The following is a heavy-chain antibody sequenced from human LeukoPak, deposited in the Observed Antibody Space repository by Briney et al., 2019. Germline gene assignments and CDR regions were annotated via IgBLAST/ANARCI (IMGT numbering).Heavy chain of an antibody. CDR3: ASFISAIGTWFYHSDY. Sequence: GGSLRLSCAASGFTFSRYSMNWVRQAPGKGLEWVSSISSSSSYIYYADSVKGRFTISRDNAKNSLYLQMNSLRAEDTAVYYCASFISAIGTWFYHSDYWGQGTVVTVSA. D-gene: IGHD6-13*01. CDR1: GFTFSRYS. J-gene: IGHJ4*02. CDR2: ISSSSSYI. V-gene: IGHV3-21*01.